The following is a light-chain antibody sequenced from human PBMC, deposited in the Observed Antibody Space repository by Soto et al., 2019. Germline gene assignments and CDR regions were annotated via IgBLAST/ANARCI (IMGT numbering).Light chain of an antibody. CDR3: SSYAGSNNFGVV. J-gene: IGLJ2*01. Sequence: QSVLTQPPSVSGAPGQRVTISCTGSSSNIGAGYPVHWYQQLPGTAPKLLVAGNRPSGVPDRFSVSKSGASASLAITGLQAEDEADYYCSSYAGSNNFGVVFGGGTKLTVL. CDR1: SSNIGAGYP. CDR2: G. V-gene: IGLV1-40*01.